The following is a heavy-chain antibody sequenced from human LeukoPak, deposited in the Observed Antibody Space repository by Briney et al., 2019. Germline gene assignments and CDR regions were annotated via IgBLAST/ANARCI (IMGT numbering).Heavy chain of an antibody. V-gene: IGHV6-1*01. Sequence: SQTLSLTCAISGDSVSSNSAAWNWIRQSPSRGLEWLGRSYYRSKWSKDYAVSVKSRITLNPDTSKNQLSLQLNSVTAADTAVYYCARAGYNYANGYYFDYWGQGTLVTVSS. CDR2: SYYRSKWSK. J-gene: IGHJ4*02. CDR1: GDSVSSNSAA. CDR3: ARAGYNYANGYYFDY. D-gene: IGHD5-18*01.